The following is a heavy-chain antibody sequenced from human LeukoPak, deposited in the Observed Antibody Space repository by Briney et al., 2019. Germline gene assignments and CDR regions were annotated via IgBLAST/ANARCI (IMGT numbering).Heavy chain of an antibody. Sequence: PGGSLRLSCAASGFTFTDYFMNWIRQAPGKGLEWVSYISSSGSTIYYADSVKGRFTISRDNAKNSLYLQMNSLRAEDTAVYYCARDSVSWVPAYYYMDVWGKGTTVTVSS. CDR2: ISSSGSTI. V-gene: IGHV3-11*04. J-gene: IGHJ6*03. CDR3: ARDSVSWVPAYYYMDV. CDR1: GFTFTDYF.